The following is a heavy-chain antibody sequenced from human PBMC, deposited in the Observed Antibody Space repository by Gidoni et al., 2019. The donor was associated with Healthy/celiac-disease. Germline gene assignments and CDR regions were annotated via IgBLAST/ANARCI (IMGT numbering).Heavy chain of an antibody. D-gene: IGHD3-10*01. CDR1: GGSFSGYY. J-gene: IGHJ4*02. Sequence: QVQLQQWGAGLLKPSETLSLTCAVDGGSFSGYYWSWIRQPPGKGLEWIGEINHSGSTNYHPSLKSRVTISVDTSKNQFSLKLSSVTAADTAVYYCARGVPTFYYYGSGSYLNYWGQGTLVTVSS. CDR2: INHSGST. CDR3: ARGVPTFYYYGSGSYLNY. V-gene: IGHV4-34*01.